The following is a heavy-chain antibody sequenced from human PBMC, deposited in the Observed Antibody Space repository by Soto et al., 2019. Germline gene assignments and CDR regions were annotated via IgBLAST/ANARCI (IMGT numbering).Heavy chain of an antibody. J-gene: IGHJ4*02. CDR2: IHSGGTT. Sequence: TLSLTCTVSGASISNGYYSWSWIRQSPGTGLEWIGHIHSGGTTYSNPSLKSRLTISVDMSKNQFSLKLSSLTAADTAVYYCARGPSGDKVDYWGQG. CDR3: ARGPSGDKVDY. CDR1: GASISNGYYS. V-gene: IGHV4-30-4*01. D-gene: IGHD1-26*01.